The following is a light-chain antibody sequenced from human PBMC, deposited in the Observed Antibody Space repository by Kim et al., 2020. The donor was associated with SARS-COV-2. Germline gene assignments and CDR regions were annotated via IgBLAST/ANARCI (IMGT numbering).Light chain of an antibody. V-gene: IGKV3-20*01. CDR3: QQYDSSPYT. J-gene: IGKJ2*01. CDR2: DAS. CDR1: HSVSRSH. Sequence: PGERAALACRASHSVSRSHLAWYQQKSGQAPRLLIYDASRRATGVPDRFSGSGSGTDFTLTISRLEPEDVAVYYCQQYDSSPYTFGQGTKLEI.